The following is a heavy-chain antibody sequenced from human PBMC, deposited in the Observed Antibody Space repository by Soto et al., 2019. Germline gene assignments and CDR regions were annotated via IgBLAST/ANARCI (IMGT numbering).Heavy chain of an antibody. J-gene: IGHJ2*01. V-gene: IGHV3-23*01. CDR1: GFTFSSYA. CDR3: AKDNSYYYDSSGSRRAIGYFDL. D-gene: IGHD3-22*01. Sequence: EVQLLESGGGLVQPGGSLRLSCAASGFTFSSYAMSWVRQAPGKGLEWVSAISGSGGSTYYADSVKGRFTISRDNSKNTRYMQMNSLRAEDTAVYYCAKDNSYYYDSSGSRRAIGYFDLWGRGTLVTVSS. CDR2: ISGSGGST.